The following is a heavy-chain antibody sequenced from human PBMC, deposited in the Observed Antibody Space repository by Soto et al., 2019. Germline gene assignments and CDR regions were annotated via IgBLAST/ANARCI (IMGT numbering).Heavy chain of an antibody. CDR3: VKHQVSLVRGISPFDY. J-gene: IGHJ4*02. CDR2: IYAGGNI. CDR1: GFTVSSNY. V-gene: IGHV3-66*01. D-gene: IGHD3-10*01. Sequence: PGGSLRLSCAASGFTVSSNYMSWVRQAPGKGLEWVSVIYAGGNIHYADSVEGRFTISRDNSNNMLYLQMNSLRAEDTAVYYCVKHQVSLVRGISPFDYWGQGALVTVSS.